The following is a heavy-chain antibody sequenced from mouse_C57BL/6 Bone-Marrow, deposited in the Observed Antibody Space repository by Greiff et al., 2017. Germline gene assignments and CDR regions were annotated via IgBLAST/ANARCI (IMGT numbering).Heavy chain of an antibody. CDR2: ISDGGSYT. D-gene: IGHD3-1*01. CDR3: ARDRAFAY. J-gene: IGHJ3*01. CDR1: GFTFSSYA. V-gene: IGHV5-4*01. Sequence: DVQLVESGGGLVKPGGSLKLSCAASGFTFSSYAMSWVRQTPEKRLEWVATISDGGSYTYYPDNVKGRFTLSRDNAKNNLYLQMSHLKSEDTAMYYCARDRAFAYWGQGTLVTVSA.